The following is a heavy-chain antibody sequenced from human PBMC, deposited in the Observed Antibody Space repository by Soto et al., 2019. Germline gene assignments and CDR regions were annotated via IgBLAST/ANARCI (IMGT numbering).Heavy chain of an antibody. D-gene: IGHD2-8*02. CDR3: AKTPTGYYDS. CDR1: GGSIRGSDDY. CDR2: VFYTGSA. Sequence: SETLSLTCSVSGGSIRGSDDYWGWIRQSPGKGLEYIGSVFYTGSAYYNPSFKSRVSIVADTSTNRFFLNLKSVTATDTGVYYCAKTPTGYYDSWGQGILVTVSS. J-gene: IGHJ4*02. V-gene: IGHV4-39*02.